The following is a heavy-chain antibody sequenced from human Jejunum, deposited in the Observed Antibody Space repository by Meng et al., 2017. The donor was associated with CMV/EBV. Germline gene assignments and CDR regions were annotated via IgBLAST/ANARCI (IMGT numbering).Heavy chain of an antibody. D-gene: IGHD7-27*01. V-gene: IGHV6-1*01. CDR3: VRSSTTGGFDP. Sequence: SGESVSSNRAAWNWIRQSPSRGLEWLGRTYYRSNWSTDYALSVKSRITISPDTSKNQVSLHLTSLTPEDTAMYYCVRSSTTGGFDPWGQGTLVTVSS. CDR1: GESVSSNRAA. J-gene: IGHJ5*02. CDR2: TYYRSNWST.